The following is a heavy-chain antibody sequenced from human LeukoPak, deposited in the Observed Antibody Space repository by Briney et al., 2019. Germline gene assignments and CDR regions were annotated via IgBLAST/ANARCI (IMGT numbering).Heavy chain of an antibody. D-gene: IGHD2-2*01. V-gene: IGHV5-51*01. Sequence: GESLKISCKGSGYSFTSYWIGWVRQMPGKGLEWMGIIYPGDSDTRYSPSFQGQVTISADKSISTAYLQWSSLKASDTAMYYCARRRDCSSTSCFHNWFDPWGQGTLSPSPQ. J-gene: IGHJ5*02. CDR3: ARRRDCSSTSCFHNWFDP. CDR1: GYSFTSYW. CDR2: IYPGDSDT.